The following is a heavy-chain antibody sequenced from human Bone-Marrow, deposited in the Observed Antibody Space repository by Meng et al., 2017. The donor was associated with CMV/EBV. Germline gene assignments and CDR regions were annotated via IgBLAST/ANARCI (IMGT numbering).Heavy chain of an antibody. CDR1: GYTFTGYY. V-gene: IGHV1-2*02. D-gene: IGHD5-18*01. J-gene: IGHJ3*02. CDR3: VRARYSYGMGDAFDI. Sequence: ASVKVSCKASGYTFTGYYMHWVRQAPGQGLEWMGWINPNSGGTNYAQKFQGRVTMTRDTSISTAYMELSRLRSDDTAVYYCVRARYSYGMGDAFDIWGQGTMVTVSS. CDR2: INPNSGGT.